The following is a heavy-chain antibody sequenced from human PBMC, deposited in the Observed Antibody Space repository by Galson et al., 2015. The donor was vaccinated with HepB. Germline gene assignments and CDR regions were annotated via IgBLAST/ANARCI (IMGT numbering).Heavy chain of an antibody. CDR1: GFTFSSYA. Sequence: SLRLSCAVSGFTFSSYAMHWVRQAPGKGLEYVSAINRNGGRTYYADSVKGRFTVSRDNSKNTVYLQMSSLRAEDTAVYYCVKDRGSSSWWGGYFDYWGQGTLVIVSS. D-gene: IGHD6-13*01. CDR2: INRNGGRT. J-gene: IGHJ4*02. V-gene: IGHV3-64D*06. CDR3: VKDRGSSSWWGGYFDY.